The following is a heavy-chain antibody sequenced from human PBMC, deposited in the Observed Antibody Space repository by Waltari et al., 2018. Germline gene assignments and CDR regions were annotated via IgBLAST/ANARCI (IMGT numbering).Heavy chain of an antibody. V-gene: IGHV4-38-2*01. J-gene: IGHJ3*02. D-gene: IGHD3-22*01. CDR3: VAAKEYYYDGSGDDAFET. CDR2: IYQSGSS. Sequence: QVQLQESGPGLAKSSETLSLPCDVSGYSMRSGYYWGWIRQPQRKGREWIESIYQSGSSYYNPSLRSRVTISVDTSRNQFSLEMTSVTATDTATYYCVAAKEYYYDGSGDDAFETWGQGTLVTVSS. CDR1: GYSMRSGYY.